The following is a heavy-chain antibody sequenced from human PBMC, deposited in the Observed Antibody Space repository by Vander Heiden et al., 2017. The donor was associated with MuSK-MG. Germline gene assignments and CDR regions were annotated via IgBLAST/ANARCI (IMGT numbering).Heavy chain of an antibody. CDR2: IDWHDAK. J-gene: IGHJ4*02. Sequence: QFTFRESAPALVTATQTLTLTCPFPQFSLSTRGMCGSWIRQPPGKALAWLAVIDWHDAKYYITALKTRLTISKDTAQIQVVLTMTKMDPVDTATYYSARSGHDYSNSFDYWGQVTLVTVSS. CDR1: QFSLSTRGMC. V-gene: IGHV2-70*01. D-gene: IGHD4-4*01. CDR3: ARSGHDYSNSFDY.